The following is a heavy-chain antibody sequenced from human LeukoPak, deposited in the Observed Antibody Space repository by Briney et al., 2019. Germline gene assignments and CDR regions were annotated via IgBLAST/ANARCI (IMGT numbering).Heavy chain of an antibody. CDR1: GYTFTDYY. CDR2: INPNSGDT. V-gene: IGHV1-2*02. D-gene: IGHD2-2*01. J-gene: IGHJ4*02. Sequence: VASVKVSCKASGYTFTDYYMHWVQQAPGQGFEWMGWINPNSGDTNYAQKFQGRVTMTRDTSISTAHMELSRLRSDDTAVYYCARANFLYCSSTTCLFDYWGQGTLVIVSS. CDR3: ARANFLYCSSTTCLFDY.